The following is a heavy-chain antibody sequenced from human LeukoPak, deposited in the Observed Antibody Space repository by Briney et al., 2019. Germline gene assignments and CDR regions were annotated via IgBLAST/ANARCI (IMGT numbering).Heavy chain of an antibody. J-gene: IGHJ6*02. CDR2: ISSSSSYI. CDR1: GFTFSSYS. V-gene: IGHV3-21*01. CDR3: AKELDYYGSGSYYKGIYYYYGMDV. D-gene: IGHD3-10*01. Sequence: GGSLRLSCAASGFTFSSYSMNWVRQAPGKGLEWVSSISSSSSYIYYADSVKGRFTISRDNSKNTLYLQMNSLRAEDTAVYYCAKELDYYGSGSYYKGIYYYYGMDVWGQGTTVTVSS.